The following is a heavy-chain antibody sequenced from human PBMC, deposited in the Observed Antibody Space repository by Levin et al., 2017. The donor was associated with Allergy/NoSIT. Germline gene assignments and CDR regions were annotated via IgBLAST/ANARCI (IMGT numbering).Heavy chain of an antibody. CDR1: GFTFSDYY. Sequence: GGSLRLSCAASGFTFSDYYMSWIRQAPGKGLEWVSYISSSGSTIYYADSVKGRFTISRDNAKNSLYLQMNSLRAEDTAVYYCASRYCSGGSCHDAFDSWGQGTMVTVSS. D-gene: IGHD2-15*01. J-gene: IGHJ3*02. V-gene: IGHV3-11*01. CDR3: ASRYCSGGSCHDAFDS. CDR2: ISSSGSTI.